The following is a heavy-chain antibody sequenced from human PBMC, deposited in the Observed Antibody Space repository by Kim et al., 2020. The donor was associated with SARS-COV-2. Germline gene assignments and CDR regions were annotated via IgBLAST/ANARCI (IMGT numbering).Heavy chain of an antibody. Sequence: GGSLRLSCAASGFTFSSYGMHWVRQAPGKGLEWVAVISYDGSNKYYADSVKGRFTISRDNSKNTLYLQMNSLRAEDTAVYYCAKDRSYYYDSSGYINPVTFEGLDVWGQGTTVTVS. CDR3: AKDRSYYYDSSGYINPVTFEGLDV. J-gene: IGHJ6*02. CDR2: ISYDGSNK. V-gene: IGHV3-30*18. D-gene: IGHD3-22*01. CDR1: GFTFSSYG.